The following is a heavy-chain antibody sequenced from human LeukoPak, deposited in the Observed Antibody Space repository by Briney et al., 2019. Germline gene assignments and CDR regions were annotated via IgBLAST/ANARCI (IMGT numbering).Heavy chain of an antibody. D-gene: IGHD3-16*01. CDR1: GFTFSSHW. Sequence: PGGSLRLSCAASGFTFSSHWMSWVRQAPGKGLEWVANIKEDGSEKYYVDSVKGRFTISRDNAKNSLYLQMSSLRAEDTAVYYCAREVITFGGITSEFDSWGQGTLVTVSS. CDR2: IKEDGSEK. CDR3: AREVITFGGITSEFDS. V-gene: IGHV3-7*01. J-gene: IGHJ4*02.